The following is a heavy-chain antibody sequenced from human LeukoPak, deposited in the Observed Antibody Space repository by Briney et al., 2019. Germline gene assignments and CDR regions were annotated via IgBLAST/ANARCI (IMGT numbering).Heavy chain of an antibody. CDR2: IYYSGST. CDR1: GGSLSSSSYY. J-gene: IGHJ5*02. Sequence: SETLSLTCTVSGGSLSSSSYYWGWIRQPPGTGLEWIGSIYYSGSTYYNPSLKSRVTISVDTSKNQFSLKLSSVTAADTAVYYCARHLLLEWFNWFDPWGQGTLVTVSS. CDR3: ARHLLLEWFNWFDP. D-gene: IGHD3-3*01. V-gene: IGHV4-39*01.